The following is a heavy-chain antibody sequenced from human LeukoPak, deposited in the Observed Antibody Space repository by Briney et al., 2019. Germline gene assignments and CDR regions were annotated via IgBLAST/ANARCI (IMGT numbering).Heavy chain of an antibody. CDR3: AELRKGNY. Sequence: ASVKVSCTTSGYTFTSYDINWVRQATGQGLEWMGWMNPNSGNTDYAQKFQGRVTMTRNTSISTAYMELSSLRSEDTAVYYCAELRKGNYWGQGTLVTVSS. D-gene: IGHD1-26*01. CDR1: GYTFTSYD. J-gene: IGHJ4*02. CDR2: MNPNSGNT. V-gene: IGHV1-8*01.